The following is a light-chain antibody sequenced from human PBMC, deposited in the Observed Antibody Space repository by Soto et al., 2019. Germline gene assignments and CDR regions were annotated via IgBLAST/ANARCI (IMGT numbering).Light chain of an antibody. CDR1: QSVSSSY. CDR2: DTS. V-gene: IGKV3-20*01. Sequence: EIVLTQSPGTLSLSPGERATLSCRASQSVSSSYLAWYQQTPGQAPRLLVYDTSYRATGVPDRFSGSGSGTDLTITISRLEPEDSEVYYCQQYDSSPWTFGQGTKVDIK. CDR3: QQYDSSPWT. J-gene: IGKJ1*01.